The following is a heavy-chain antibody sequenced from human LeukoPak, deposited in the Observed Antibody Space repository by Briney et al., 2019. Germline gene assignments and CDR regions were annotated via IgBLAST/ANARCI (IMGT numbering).Heavy chain of an antibody. J-gene: IGHJ4*02. Sequence: GASVKVSCKAPGGTFSSYAISWVRQAPGQGLEWMGRIIPILGIANYAQKFQGRVTITADKSTSTAYMELSSLRSEDTAVYYCARPIVGATTWDLDYWGQGTLVTVSS. CDR3: ARPIVGATTWDLDY. CDR1: GGTFSSYA. CDR2: IIPILGIA. V-gene: IGHV1-69*04. D-gene: IGHD1-26*01.